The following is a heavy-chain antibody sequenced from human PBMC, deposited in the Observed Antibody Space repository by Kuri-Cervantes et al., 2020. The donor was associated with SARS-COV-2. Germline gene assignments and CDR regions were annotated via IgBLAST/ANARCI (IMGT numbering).Heavy chain of an antibody. Sequence: GESLKISCAASGFTFDDYGMSWVRQAPGKGLEWVSGINWNGGSTGYADSVKGRFTISRDNAKNSLYLQMNSLRAEDTAVYYCARDLRLGKSLDYWGQGTLVTVSS. CDR3: ARDLRLGKSLDY. V-gene: IGHV3-20*04. J-gene: IGHJ4*02. CDR1: GFTFDDYG. D-gene: IGHD7-27*01. CDR2: INWNGGST.